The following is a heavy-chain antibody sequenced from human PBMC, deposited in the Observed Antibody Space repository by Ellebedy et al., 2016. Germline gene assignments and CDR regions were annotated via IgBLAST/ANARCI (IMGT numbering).Heavy chain of an antibody. CDR2: IVSSGST. Sequence: SETLSLTCTVSGGSISDYFWSWIRQPAGKGLEWIGRIVSSGSTNYNPSLKSRVSMSVDTSNNQFSLNLNSVTAADTAVYYCARGVTPLFDYWGQGILVTVSS. D-gene: IGHD2-21*02. CDR1: GGSISDYF. V-gene: IGHV4-4*07. CDR3: ARGVTPLFDY. J-gene: IGHJ4*02.